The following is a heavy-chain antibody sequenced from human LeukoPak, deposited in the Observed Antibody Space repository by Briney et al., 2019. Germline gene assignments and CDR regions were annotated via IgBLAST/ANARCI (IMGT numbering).Heavy chain of an antibody. V-gene: IGHV3-48*03. CDR1: GFTFSSYE. Sequence: QAGGSLRLSCAASGFTFSSYEMNWVRQAPGKGLEWVSYISSSGTTIYYADSVKGRFTISRDNAKNSLYLQMNSLRAEDTAVYYCARGGYCSSSICYSLNAFDIWGQGTMFIVSS. CDR3: ARGGYCSSSICYSLNAFDI. D-gene: IGHD2-2*01. J-gene: IGHJ3*02. CDR2: ISSSGTTI.